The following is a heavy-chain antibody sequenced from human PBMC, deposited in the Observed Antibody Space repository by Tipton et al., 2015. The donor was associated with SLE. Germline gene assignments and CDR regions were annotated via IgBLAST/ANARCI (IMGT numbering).Heavy chain of an antibody. J-gene: IGHJ3*02. D-gene: IGHD1-14*01. CDR2: VFHTGNT. CDR3: ARPDRM. V-gene: IGHV4-59*12. CDR1: GGSISSYY. Sequence: TLPLTCTVSGGSISSYYWSWIRQPPGKGLEWIGCVFHTGNTYYNPSLKSRVTISVDTSKNEFYLKLRSVTAADTAVYYCARPDRMWGQGTMVAVSS.